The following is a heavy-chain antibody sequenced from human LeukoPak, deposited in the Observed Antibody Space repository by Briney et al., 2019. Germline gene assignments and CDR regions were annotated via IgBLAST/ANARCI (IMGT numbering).Heavy chain of an antibody. CDR2: IHQSGST. V-gene: IGHV4-34*01. D-gene: IGHD7-27*01. J-gene: IGHJ4*02. CDR3: ASLLTGGAADY. Sequence: SETLSLTCAVYGGSFSGYYWSWIRQPPAKGLEWIGEIHQSGSTNYNPSLKSRVTISVDTSKNQFSLKLSSVTAADTAVYYCASLLTGGAADYWGQGTLVTVSS. CDR1: GGSFSGYY.